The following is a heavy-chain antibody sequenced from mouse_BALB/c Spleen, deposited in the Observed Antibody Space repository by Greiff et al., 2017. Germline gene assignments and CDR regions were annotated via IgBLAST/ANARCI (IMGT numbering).Heavy chain of an antibody. CDR2: ISSGGST. D-gene: IGHD2-3*01. Sequence: EVQLQESGGGLVKPGGSLKLSCAASGFTFSSYAMSWVRQTPEKRLEWVASISSGGSTYYPDSVKGRFTISRDNARNILYLQMSSLRSEDTAMYYCARGDGYQFAYWGQGTLVTVSA. CDR1: GFTFSSYA. CDR3: ARGDGYQFAY. J-gene: IGHJ3*01. V-gene: IGHV5-6-5*01.